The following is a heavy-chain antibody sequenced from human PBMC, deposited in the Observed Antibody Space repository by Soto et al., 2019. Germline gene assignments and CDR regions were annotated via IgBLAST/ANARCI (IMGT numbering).Heavy chain of an antibody. CDR3: ARDPNYDFWSGGYYGMDV. CDR1: GYTFTGYY. CDR2: INPNSGGT. Sequence: GASVKVSCKASGYTFTGYYMHWVRQAPGQGLEWMGWINPNSGGTNYAQKFQGRVTMTRDTSISTAYMELSRLRSDDTAVYYCARDPNYDFWSGGYYGMDVWGQGTTVT. J-gene: IGHJ6*02. D-gene: IGHD3-3*01. V-gene: IGHV1-2*02.